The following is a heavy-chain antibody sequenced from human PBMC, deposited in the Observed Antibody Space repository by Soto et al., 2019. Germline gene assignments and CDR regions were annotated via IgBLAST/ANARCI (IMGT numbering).Heavy chain of an antibody. CDR2: INHSGST. D-gene: IGHD6-19*01. J-gene: IGHJ4*02. Sequence: QVQLQQWGAGLLKPSETLSLTCAVYGGSFSGYYWSWIRQPPGKGLEWIGEINHSGSTNYNPSLKSRGTISVDTYKNQFSLKLSSVTAADTAVYYWARGRRAVAGHFDYWGQGTLVTVSS. CDR3: ARGRRAVAGHFDY. CDR1: GGSFSGYY. V-gene: IGHV4-34*01.